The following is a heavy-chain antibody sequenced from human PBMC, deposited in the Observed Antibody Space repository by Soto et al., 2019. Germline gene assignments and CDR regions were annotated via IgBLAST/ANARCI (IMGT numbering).Heavy chain of an antibody. Sequence: PGGSLRLSCAGSGFTLSNYWINWVRRSPGKGLEWVGNINQDGSAKYYVDSVKGRFTISRDNAKNTLYLQMNSLRAEDTAVYYCARGDRGAFDLWGQGTMVTVSS. CDR1: GFTLSNYW. CDR3: ARGDRGAFDL. V-gene: IGHV3-7*04. CDR2: INQDGSAK. J-gene: IGHJ3*01. D-gene: IGHD2-21*02.